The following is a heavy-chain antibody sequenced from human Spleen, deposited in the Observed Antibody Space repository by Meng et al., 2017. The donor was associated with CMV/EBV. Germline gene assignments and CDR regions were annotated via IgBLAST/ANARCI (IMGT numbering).Heavy chain of an antibody. D-gene: IGHD6-13*01. Sequence: GGSLRLSCAAPGFTFSSYGMHWVRQAPGKGLEWVAFIRYAGSSKYYVDSVKGRFTISRDNSKNTLYLQMNSLRAEDTAAYYCAKDTTDSSSWFFDYWGQGTLVTVSS. J-gene: IGHJ4*02. CDR1: GFTFSSYG. V-gene: IGHV3-30*02. CDR3: AKDTTDSSSWFFDY. CDR2: IRYAGSSK.